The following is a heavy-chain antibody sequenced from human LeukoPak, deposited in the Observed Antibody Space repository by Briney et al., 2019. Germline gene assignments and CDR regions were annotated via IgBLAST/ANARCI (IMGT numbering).Heavy chain of an antibody. CDR2: ISSNGGST. J-gene: IGHJ6*02. V-gene: IGHV3-64*01. D-gene: IGHD4-4*01. CDR1: GFTFSSYA. CDR3: ARGGYSKNYYYYGMDV. Sequence: PGGSLRLSCAASGFTFSSYAMHWVRQAPGKGLEYVSAISSNGGSTYYANSVKGRFTISRDNSKNTLYLQMGSLRAEDTAVYYCARGGYSKNYYYYGMDVWGQGTTVTVSS.